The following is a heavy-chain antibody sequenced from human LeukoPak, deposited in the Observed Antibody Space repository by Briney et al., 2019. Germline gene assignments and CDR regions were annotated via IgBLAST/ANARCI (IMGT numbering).Heavy chain of an antibody. CDR2: IYTSGST. D-gene: IGHD6-13*01. V-gene: IGHV4-4*07. Sequence: SETLSLTCTVSGGSISSYYWSWIRQPAGKGLEWIGRIYTSGSTNYNPSLKSRVTMSVDTSKNQFSLKLSSVTAADTAVYYCARGIAAAKHYYYYYMDVWGKGTTVTVSS. J-gene: IGHJ6*03. CDR3: ARGIAAAKHYYYYYMDV. CDR1: GGSISSYY.